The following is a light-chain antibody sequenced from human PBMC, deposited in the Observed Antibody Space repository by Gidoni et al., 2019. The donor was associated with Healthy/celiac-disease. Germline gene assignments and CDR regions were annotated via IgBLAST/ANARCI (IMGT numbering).Light chain of an antibody. CDR1: NSDVGGYNY. CDR2: DVS. V-gene: IGLV2-14*01. J-gene: IGLJ1*01. Sequence: QSALTQPASVSGSPGQSITISCTGTNSDVGGYNYVSWYQQHPGNAPKLMIYDVSNRPSGVSNRFSGSKSGNTASLTISGLQAEDEADYYCSSYTSSSTQNVFGTGTKVTVL. CDR3: SSYTSSSTQNV.